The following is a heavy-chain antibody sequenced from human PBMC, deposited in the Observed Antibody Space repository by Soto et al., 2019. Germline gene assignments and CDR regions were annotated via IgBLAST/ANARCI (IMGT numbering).Heavy chain of an antibody. V-gene: IGHV3-73*01. CDR1: GLTFSGSA. J-gene: IGHJ4*02. D-gene: IGHD2-2*01. Sequence: EVQLVESGGGLVQPGGSLKLSCAASGLTFSGSAMHWVRQASGKGLAWVGRISSKANSYATEYAASVKGRFTISRDDSKNTAFLQMNSLKTEDTAVYYCTRHADLGYCSSTSCYDFDYWGQGTLVTVSS. CDR2: ISSKANSYAT. CDR3: TRHADLGYCSSTSCYDFDY.